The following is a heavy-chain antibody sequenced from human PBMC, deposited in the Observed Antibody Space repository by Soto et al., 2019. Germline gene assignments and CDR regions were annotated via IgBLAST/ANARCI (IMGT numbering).Heavy chain of an antibody. V-gene: IGHV3-30-3*01. J-gene: IGHJ4*02. CDR3: ARADSGYSYGGTIDY. D-gene: IGHD5-18*01. CDR2: ISYDGSNK. CDR1: GFTFSSYA. Sequence: QVQLVESGGGVVQPGRSLRLSCAASGFTFSSYAMHWVRQAPGKGLEWVAVISYDGSNKYYADSVKGRFTISRDNSKNTLYLQMNSLRAEDTGVYYCARADSGYSYGGTIDYWGRGTLVTVSS.